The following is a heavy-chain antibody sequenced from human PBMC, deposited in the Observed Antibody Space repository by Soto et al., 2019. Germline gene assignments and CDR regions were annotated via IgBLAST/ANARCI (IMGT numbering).Heavy chain of an antibody. J-gene: IGHJ4*02. Sequence: SETLSLTCAVYGLTFSGYYWSWIRQPPGKGLEWIGEINHSGSTNYNPSLKSRVTISVDTSKNQFSLKLSSVTAADTAVYYCARVVDGDYGFDYWGQGTLVTVSS. D-gene: IGHD4-17*01. V-gene: IGHV4-34*01. CDR2: INHSGST. CDR3: ARVVDGDYGFDY. CDR1: GLTFSGYY.